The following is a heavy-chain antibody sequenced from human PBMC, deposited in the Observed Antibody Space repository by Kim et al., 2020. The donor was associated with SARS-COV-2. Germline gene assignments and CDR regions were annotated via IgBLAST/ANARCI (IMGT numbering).Heavy chain of an antibody. CDR1: GFTFDDYA. D-gene: IGHD3-10*01. J-gene: IGHJ6*01. CDR2: ISWNSGTI. Sequence: GGSLRLSCAASGFTFDDYAMHWVRQAPGKGMDWVSGISWNSGTIGYADSVQGRFTISRDNAKNSLYLQMKSLRTEDTALYYCSKSKITMFQGVLYGMDV. V-gene: IGHV3-9*01. CDR3: SKSKITMFQGVLYGMDV.